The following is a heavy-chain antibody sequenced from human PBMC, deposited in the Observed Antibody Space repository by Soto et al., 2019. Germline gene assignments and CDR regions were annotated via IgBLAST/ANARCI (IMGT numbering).Heavy chain of an antibody. CDR3: ARYQLLRPYFYYGMDV. CDR1: GYTFTSYG. J-gene: IGHJ6*02. Sequence: ASVKVSCKASGYTFTSYGISWVRQAPGQGLEWMGWISAYNGNTNYAQKLQGRVTMTTDTSTSTAYMELRSLRSDDTAVYYCARYQLLRPYFYYGMDVWGQGTTVTVS. D-gene: IGHD2-2*01. V-gene: IGHV1-18*01. CDR2: ISAYNGNT.